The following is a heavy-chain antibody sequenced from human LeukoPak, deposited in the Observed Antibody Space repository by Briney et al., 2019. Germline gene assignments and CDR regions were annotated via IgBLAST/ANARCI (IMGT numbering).Heavy chain of an antibody. CDR2: IYPGDSDT. D-gene: IGHD1-26*01. Sequence: GESLKISCKGSGYRFTSYWIGWVRQMPGKGLEWMGIIYPGDSDTRYSPSFQGQVTISADKSISTAYLQWSSLKASDTAMYYCARQNSGSYYRVGGYYYYMDVWGKGTTVTVSS. CDR3: ARQNSGSYYRVGGYYYYMDV. CDR1: GYRFTSYW. J-gene: IGHJ6*03. V-gene: IGHV5-51*01.